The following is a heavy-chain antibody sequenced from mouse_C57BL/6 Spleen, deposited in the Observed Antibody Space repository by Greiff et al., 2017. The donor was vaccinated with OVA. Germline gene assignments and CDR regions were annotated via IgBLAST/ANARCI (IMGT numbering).Heavy chain of an antibody. CDR3: AREITTVVDAMDY. V-gene: IGHV1-64*01. D-gene: IGHD1-1*01. CDR2: IHPNSGST. Sequence: VQLQQPGAELVKPGASVQLSCKASGYTFTSYWMHWVKQRPGQGLEWIGMIHPNSGSTNYNEKFKSKATLTVDKSSSTAYMQLSSLTSEDSAVYYCAREITTVVDAMDYWGQGTSVTVSS. CDR1: GYTFTSYW. J-gene: IGHJ4*01.